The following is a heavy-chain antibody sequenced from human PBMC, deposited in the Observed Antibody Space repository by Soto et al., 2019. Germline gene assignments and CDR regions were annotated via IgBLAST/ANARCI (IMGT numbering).Heavy chain of an antibody. Sequence: GGSLRLSCAASGFTFSSYGMHWVRQAPGKGLEWVAVIWYDGSNKYYADSVKGRFTISRDNSKNTLYLQMNSLRAEDTAVYYCARDIGSSPQWGWFDPWGQGNLVTVSS. V-gene: IGHV3-33*01. J-gene: IGHJ5*02. CDR3: ARDIGSSPQWGWFDP. CDR1: GFTFSSYG. D-gene: IGHD6-13*01. CDR2: IWYDGSNK.